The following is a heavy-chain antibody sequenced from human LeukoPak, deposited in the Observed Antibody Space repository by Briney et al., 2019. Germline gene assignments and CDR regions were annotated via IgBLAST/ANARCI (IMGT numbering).Heavy chain of an antibody. CDR1: GGSVSSGSYY. V-gene: IGHV4-61*01. Sequence: SETLSLTCTVSGGSVSSGSYYWSWIRQPPGKGLEWIGYIYYSGSTNYNPSFKSRVTISVDTSKNQFSLKLSSVTAADTAVYYCAREQRASGDFDYWGQGTLVTVSS. J-gene: IGHJ4*02. CDR2: IYYSGST. D-gene: IGHD1-26*01. CDR3: AREQRASGDFDY.